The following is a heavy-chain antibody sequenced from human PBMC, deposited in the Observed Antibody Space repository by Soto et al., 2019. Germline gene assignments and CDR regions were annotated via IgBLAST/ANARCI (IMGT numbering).Heavy chain of an antibody. CDR2: ISGSGGST. CDR3: AKEARPYDILTGFTDY. J-gene: IGHJ4*02. CDR1: GFPFSSYA. Sequence: TGGSLSLSCAASGFPFSSYAMSWVRQAPGKGLEWVSAISGSGGSTYYADSVKGRFTISRDNSKNTLYLQMNSLRAEDTAVYYCAKEARPYDILTGFTDYWGQGTLVTVSS. V-gene: IGHV3-23*01. D-gene: IGHD3-9*01.